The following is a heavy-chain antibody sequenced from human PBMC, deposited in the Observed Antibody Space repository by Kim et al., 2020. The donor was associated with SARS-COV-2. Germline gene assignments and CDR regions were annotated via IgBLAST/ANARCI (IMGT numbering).Heavy chain of an antibody. D-gene: IGHD6-19*01. CDR2: INPKSGDT. V-gene: IGHV1-2*02. Sequence: ASVKVSCKASGYTFSDHYIQWVRQAPGKGLEWMGWINPKSGDTHYAQQFQGRVTMTRDTSISTAYMGLSRLKSDDTAVYYCARMYIPGWFLGWGYWGQGTLVTVSS. CDR1: GYTFSDHY. CDR3: ARMYIPGWFLGWGY. J-gene: IGHJ4*02.